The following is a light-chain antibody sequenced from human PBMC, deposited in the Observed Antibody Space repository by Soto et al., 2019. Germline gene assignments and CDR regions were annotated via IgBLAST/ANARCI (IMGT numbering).Light chain of an antibody. CDR3: SSYPSDNNPYV. J-gene: IGLJ1*01. CDR1: SSDVGGYNY. CDR2: DVS. V-gene: IGLV2-14*01. Sequence: QSVLTQPASVSGSPGQSITISCTGTSSDVGGYNYVSWYRLHPGKAPKPMIYDVSNRPSGVSNRFSGSKSGNTASLSIYGLQAKDEADYFRSSYPSDNNPYVFGTGTQLTVL.